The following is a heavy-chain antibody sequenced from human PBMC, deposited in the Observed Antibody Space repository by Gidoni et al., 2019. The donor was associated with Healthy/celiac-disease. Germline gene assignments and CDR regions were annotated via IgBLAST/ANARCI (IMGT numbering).Heavy chain of an antibody. D-gene: IGHD7-27*01. J-gene: IGHJ4*02. V-gene: IGHV4-39*01. CDR3: ARHHKTGENDY. CDR2: IYYSGST. Sequence: QLQLQESGPGLVKPSETLSLTCTVSGGSISSSSYYWGWIRQPPGKGLEWIGSIYYSGSTYYNPSLKSRVTISVDTSKNQFSLKLSSVTAADTAVYYCARHHKTGENDYWGQGTLVTVSS. CDR1: GGSISSSSYY.